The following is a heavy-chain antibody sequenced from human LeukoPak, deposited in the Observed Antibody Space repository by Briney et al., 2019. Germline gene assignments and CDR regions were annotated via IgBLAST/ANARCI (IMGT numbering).Heavy chain of an antibody. V-gene: IGHV4-38-2*02. CDR1: GYSITSGYY. D-gene: IGHD7-27*01. J-gene: IGHJ3*02. CDR2: SYHTGSN. Sequence: SETLSLTCSVSGYSITSGYYWGWIRQTPGKGLEWIGSSYHTGSNLYNPSLKSRVTISIDTSKNQFSLKLSSVTAADTGVYFCARRLNGDETYAFDIWGQGAMVTVSS. CDR3: ARRLNGDETYAFDI.